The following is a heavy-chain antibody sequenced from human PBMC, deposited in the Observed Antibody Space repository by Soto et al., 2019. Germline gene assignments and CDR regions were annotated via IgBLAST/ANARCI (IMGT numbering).Heavy chain of an antibody. Sequence: QVQLVQSGSEVQMPGSSVKVSCKTSGGTFSRHAINWVRQAPGQGLEWMGGIIPMFGTTNYAQKFKGRVTISADESTSTAYMELSSLRSEDAAVYYCARAAIHGSSWYFWVDPWGQGTLVTVAS. CDR1: GGTFSRHA. V-gene: IGHV1-69*01. CDR3: ARAAIHGSSWYFWVDP. CDR2: IIPMFGTT. D-gene: IGHD6-13*01. J-gene: IGHJ5*02.